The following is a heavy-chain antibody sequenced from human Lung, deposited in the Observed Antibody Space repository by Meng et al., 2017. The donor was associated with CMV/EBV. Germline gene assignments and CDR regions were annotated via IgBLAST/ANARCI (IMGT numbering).Heavy chain of an antibody. CDR3: AREGVYCEY. CDR1: GFTFSTHA. CDR2: ISFDGSSK. D-gene: IGHD3-16*01. Sequence: GESLKIPCSASGFTFSTHAMHWVRQAPGKGLEWVALISFDGSSKYFADSVKGRFTISRDSSKNTLYLQMNTLRTEDTAIYFCAREGVYCEYWGQGTLVTVSS. J-gene: IGHJ4*02. V-gene: IGHV3-30-3*01.